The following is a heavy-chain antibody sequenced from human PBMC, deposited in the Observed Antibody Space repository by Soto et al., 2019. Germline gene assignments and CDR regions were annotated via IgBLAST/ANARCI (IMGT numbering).Heavy chain of an antibody. CDR1: GGTFSSYA. J-gene: IGHJ6*02. Sequence: SSVKVSCKASGGTFSSYAISWVRQAPGQGLEWMGGIIPIFGTANYAQKFQGRVTITADESTSTAYTELSSLRSEDTAVYYCATSIAALFGYYYGMDVWGQGTTVAASS. D-gene: IGHD6-13*01. CDR3: ATSIAALFGYYYGMDV. CDR2: IIPIFGTA. V-gene: IGHV1-69*13.